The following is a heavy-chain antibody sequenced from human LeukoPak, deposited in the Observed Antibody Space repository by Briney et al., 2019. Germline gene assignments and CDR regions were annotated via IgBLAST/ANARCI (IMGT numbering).Heavy chain of an antibody. CDR3: ARDQMITFGGVIVDAISLFDY. V-gene: IGHV6-1*01. Sequence: SQTLSLTCAISGDSVSSNSAAWNWIRQSPSRGLEWLGRTYYRSKWYNDYAVSVKSRITINPDTSKNQSSLQLNSVTPEDTAVYYCARDQMITFGGVIVDAISLFDYWGQGTLVTVSS. CDR1: GDSVSSNSAA. CDR2: TYYRSKWYN. J-gene: IGHJ4*02. D-gene: IGHD3-16*02.